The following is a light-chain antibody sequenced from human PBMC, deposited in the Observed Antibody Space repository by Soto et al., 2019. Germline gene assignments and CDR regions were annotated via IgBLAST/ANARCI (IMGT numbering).Light chain of an antibody. J-gene: IGLJ1*01. Sequence: QSVLTQPRSVSGSPGQSVTISCTGTSSDVGGYNYVSWYQQHPGKAPKLMIYDVSKRPSGVPDRFSGSKSGNTASLTISGLQAEDEADYYCCSYAGSYTSYVFGTETKLTVL. V-gene: IGLV2-11*01. CDR3: CSYAGSYTSYV. CDR2: DVS. CDR1: SSDVGGYNY.